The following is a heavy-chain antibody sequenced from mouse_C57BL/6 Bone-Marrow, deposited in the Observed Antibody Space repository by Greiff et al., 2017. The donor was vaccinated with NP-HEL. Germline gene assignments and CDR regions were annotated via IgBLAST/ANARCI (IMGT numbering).Heavy chain of an antibody. CDR3: ASGPDY. Sequence: EVKLMESGPGLVKPSQSLSLTCSVTGYSITSGYCWNWIRQFPGNKLEWMGYISYDGSNNYNPSLKNRISITRDTSKNQFFLKLNSVTTEDTATYYCASGPDYWGQGTSVTVSS. J-gene: IGHJ4*01. V-gene: IGHV3-6*01. CDR1: GYSITSGYC. CDR2: ISYDGSN.